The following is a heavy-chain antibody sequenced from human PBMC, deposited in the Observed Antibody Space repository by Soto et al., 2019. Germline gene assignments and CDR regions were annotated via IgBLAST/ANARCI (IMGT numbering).Heavy chain of an antibody. Sequence: ASVKVSCKASGYTFSNYGISWVRQGPGQGLEWMGWISGYNGNTHYEEKVQDRIKMTTDSSTSTTYLELRSLRSDDTAVYFCARDPGFGFGYSYAFAMDVWGQGTTVTVSS. D-gene: IGHD5-18*01. CDR2: ISGYNGNT. J-gene: IGHJ6*02. CDR3: ARDPGFGFGYSYAFAMDV. V-gene: IGHV1-18*01. CDR1: GYTFSNYG.